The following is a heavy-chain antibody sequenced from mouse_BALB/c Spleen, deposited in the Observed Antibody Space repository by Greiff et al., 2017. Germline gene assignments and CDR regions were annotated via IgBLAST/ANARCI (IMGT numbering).Heavy chain of an antibody. V-gene: IGHV14-3*02. J-gene: IGHJ3*01. Sequence: VQLQQSGAELVKPGASVKLSCTASGFYIKDTYMHWVKQRPEQGLEWIGRIDPANGNTKYDPKFQGKATITADTSSNTAYLQLSSLTSEDTAVYYCAREAYGNYFAYWGQGTLVTVSA. CDR2: IDPANGNT. D-gene: IGHD2-1*01. CDR1: GFYIKDTY. CDR3: AREAYGNYFAY.